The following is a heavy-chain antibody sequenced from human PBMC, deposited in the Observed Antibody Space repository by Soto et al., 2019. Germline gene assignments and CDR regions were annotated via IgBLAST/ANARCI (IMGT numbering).Heavy chain of an antibody. D-gene: IGHD2-21*01. CDR2: IKKETDGGTT. J-gene: IGHJ4*02. CDR1: GFTFNNAW. Sequence: GGSLRLSCAGSGFTFNNAWMSWVRQAPGKGLEWVGRIKKETDGGTTDYAASVKGRFSISRDDSKNTVFLQMNSLRTEDTAVYYCTTVFLWSYYFDNWGPGTLVTVSS. V-gene: IGHV3-15*01. CDR3: TTVFLWSYYFDN.